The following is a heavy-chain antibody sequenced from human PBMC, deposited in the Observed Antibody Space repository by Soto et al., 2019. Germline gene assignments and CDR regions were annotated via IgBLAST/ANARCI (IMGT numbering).Heavy chain of an antibody. Sequence: GESLKISCKGSGYSFTKYWIGWVRQMPGKGLEWMGIIYPGDSDTRYSPSFQGQVTISADKSISTAYLQWSSLKASDTATYYCARPSTSRYYGLDVWGQGTTVTVS. J-gene: IGHJ6*02. V-gene: IGHV5-51*01. CDR1: GYSFTKYW. CDR3: ARPSTSRYYGLDV. CDR2: IYPGDSDT. D-gene: IGHD6-6*01.